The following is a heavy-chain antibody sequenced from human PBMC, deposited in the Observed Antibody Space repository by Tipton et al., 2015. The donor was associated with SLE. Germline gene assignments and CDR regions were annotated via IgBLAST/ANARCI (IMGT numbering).Heavy chain of an antibody. CDR3: AKGSIPMVGVVIPGYGLDV. J-gene: IGHJ6*02. D-gene: IGHD3-22*01. CDR2: IYYSGST. CDR1: GGSISSYY. Sequence: TLSLTCTVSGGSISSYYWSWIRQPPGKGLEWIGSIYYSGSTNYKPSPRSRVTISVDTSKKQFSLKLSSVTAADTAVYYCAKGSIPMVGVVIPGYGLDVWGQGTTVSVSS. V-gene: IGHV4-59*01.